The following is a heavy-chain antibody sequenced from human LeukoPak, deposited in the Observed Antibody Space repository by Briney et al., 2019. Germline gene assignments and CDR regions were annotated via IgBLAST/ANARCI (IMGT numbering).Heavy chain of an antibody. CDR2: ISVYNGNT. Sequence: GASVKVSCKASGYSLTTYGISWLRQAPGHGLEWIAWISVYNGNTNYADKVRGRVLVTTDISATTAYLELKSLRYDDTGVYYCAKMDSDSSGFFSNWGQGTPVTVSS. J-gene: IGHJ4*02. D-gene: IGHD3-22*01. CDR3: AKMDSDSSGFFSN. CDR1: GYSLTTYG. V-gene: IGHV1-18*01.